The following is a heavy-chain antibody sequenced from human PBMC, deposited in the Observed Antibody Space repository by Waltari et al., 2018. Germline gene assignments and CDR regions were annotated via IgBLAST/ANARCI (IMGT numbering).Heavy chain of an antibody. J-gene: IGHJ4*01. CDR3: ARDIGGLSFDY. CDR1: GFTFSRYW. D-gene: IGHD2-15*01. Sequence: EVQLVESGGGLVQPGGSLRLSCAASGFTFSRYWMHWVRQAPGKGLVWFSRINSYGSSTSFADSVKGRFTISRDNAKNTLYLQMNSLRAEDTAVYYCARDIGGLSFDYWGHGTLVTVSS. CDR2: INSYGSST. V-gene: IGHV3-74*01.